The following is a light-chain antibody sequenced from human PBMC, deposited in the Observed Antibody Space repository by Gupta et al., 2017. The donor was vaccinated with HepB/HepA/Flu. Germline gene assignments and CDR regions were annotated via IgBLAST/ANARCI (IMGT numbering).Light chain of an antibody. Sequence: EIVLTQSPGTLSLSSGERATLPCRASQSVTKNYLAWYQQIAGQAPRLLIYAASTRATGIPDRFSGSGSGTDFTLSISRLEPEDFAVYYCQQYGDSPITFGQGTRLEMK. J-gene: IGKJ5*01. V-gene: IGKV3-20*01. CDR2: AAS. CDR3: QQYGDSPIT. CDR1: QSVTKNY.